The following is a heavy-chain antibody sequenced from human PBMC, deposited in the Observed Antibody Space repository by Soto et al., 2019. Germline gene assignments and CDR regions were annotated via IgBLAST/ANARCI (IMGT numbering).Heavy chain of an antibody. CDR1: GASISSSSYY. V-gene: IGHV4-39*01. Sequence: QLQLQESGPGLVKPSETLSLTCTVSGASISSSSYYWGWIRQPPGKGLAWIESISYTGSTYYNPSLRSRVTTSVDTSKNQCFLKLSSVTAADTAVYYCARHLHYYDTSGSSKEGGFDHWGQGTLVTFSA. CDR3: ARHLHYYDTSGSSKEGGFDH. J-gene: IGHJ5*02. CDR2: ISYTGST. D-gene: IGHD3-22*01.